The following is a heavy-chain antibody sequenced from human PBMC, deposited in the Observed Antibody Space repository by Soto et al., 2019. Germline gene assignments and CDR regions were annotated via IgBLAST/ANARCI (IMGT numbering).Heavy chain of an antibody. J-gene: IGHJ6*03. CDR3: ALRYCSRTTCPPLNSHFYLAV. Sequence: AGGSLRLSCVASGLSFSHYAMTWVRQAPGKGLEWVAGISGSGGTTFYAGSVKGRLAISRDNSKNTLYLQMNSLRAEDTALYYCALRYCSRTTCPPLNSHFYLAVCGKGSSVPVSS. CDR2: ISGSGGTT. V-gene: IGHV3-23*01. CDR1: GLSFSHYA. D-gene: IGHD2-2*01.